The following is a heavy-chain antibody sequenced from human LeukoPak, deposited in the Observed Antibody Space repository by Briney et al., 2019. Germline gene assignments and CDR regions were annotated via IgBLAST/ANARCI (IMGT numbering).Heavy chain of an antibody. CDR1: GGSISSYY. D-gene: IGHD2-2*01. J-gene: IGHJ3*02. V-gene: IGHV4-59*01. Sequence: KPSETLSLTCTVSGGSISSYYWSWIRQPPGKGLEWIGYIYYSGSTNYNPSLKSRVTISVDTSKNQFSLKLSSVTAADTAVYYCARGCSSTNDAFDIWGQGTIVTVSS. CDR2: IYYSGST. CDR3: ARGCSSTNDAFDI.